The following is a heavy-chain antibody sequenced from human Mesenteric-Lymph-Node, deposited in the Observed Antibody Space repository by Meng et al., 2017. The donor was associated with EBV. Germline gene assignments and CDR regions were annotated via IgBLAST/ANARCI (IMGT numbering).Heavy chain of an antibody. CDR3: ARYGCSGGSCYPYFDY. D-gene: IGHD2-15*01. CDR2: INPSGST. J-gene: IGHJ4*02. CDR1: CWSFSGYD. V-gene: IGHV4-34*10. Sequence: VPVQELVQGLFQPSETLPLTCAGYCWSFSGYDWGWIRQPPGKGLEWIGEINPSGSTNYNSSLKSRVTMSVDTSKNQFSLKLSSVTAADTAVYYCARYGCSGGSCYPYFDYWGQGTLVTVSS.